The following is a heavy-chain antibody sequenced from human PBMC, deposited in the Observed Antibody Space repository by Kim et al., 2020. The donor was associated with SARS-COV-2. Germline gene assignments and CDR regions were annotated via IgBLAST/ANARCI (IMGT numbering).Heavy chain of an antibody. CDR3: ARDRGRGWLQPDY. V-gene: IGHV3-21*01. Sequence: GGSLRLSCAASGFTFSSYSMNWVRQAPGKGLEWVSSISSSSSYIYYADSVKGRFNISRDNAKNSLYLQMNSLRAEDTAVYYCARDRGRGWLQPDYWGQGTLVTVSS. J-gene: IGHJ4*02. D-gene: IGHD5-12*01. CDR1: GFTFSSYS. CDR2: ISSSSSYI.